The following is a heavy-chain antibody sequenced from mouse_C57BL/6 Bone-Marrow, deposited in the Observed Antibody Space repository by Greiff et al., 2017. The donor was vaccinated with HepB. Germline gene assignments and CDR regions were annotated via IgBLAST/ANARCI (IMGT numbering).Heavy chain of an antibody. J-gene: IGHJ3*01. CDR3: ARDWGYGSSLFAY. CDR1: GYTFTSYW. Sequence: QVQLQQPGAELVRPGTSVKLSCKASGYTFTSYWMHWVKQRPGQGLEWIGGIDPSDSYTNYNQKFKGKATLTVDTSSSTAYMQLSSLTSEDSAVYYCARDWGYGSSLFAYWGQGTLVTVSA. V-gene: IGHV1-59*01. D-gene: IGHD1-1*01. CDR2: IDPSDSYT.